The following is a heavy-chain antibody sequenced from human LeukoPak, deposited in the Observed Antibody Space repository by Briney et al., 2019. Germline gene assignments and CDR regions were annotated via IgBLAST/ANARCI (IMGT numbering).Heavy chain of an antibody. CDR2: ISGSGGST. Sequence: GGSLRLSCAASGFTFSSYAMSWDRQAPGKGLEWVSVISGSGGSTYYADSVKGRFTISRDNSKNTLYLQMNSLRAEDTAVYYCATGTDYGDYEFGYWGQGTLVTVSS. D-gene: IGHD4-17*01. V-gene: IGHV3-23*01. CDR1: GFTFSSYA. J-gene: IGHJ4*02. CDR3: ATGTDYGDYEFGY.